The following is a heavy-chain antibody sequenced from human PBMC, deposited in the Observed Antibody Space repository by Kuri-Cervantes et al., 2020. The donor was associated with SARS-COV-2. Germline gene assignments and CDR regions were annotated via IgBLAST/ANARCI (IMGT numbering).Heavy chain of an antibody. CDR3: ARALGPYCSGGSCYHIDWFDP. D-gene: IGHD2-15*01. CDR2: IYYSGST. J-gene: IGHJ5*02. V-gene: IGHV4-59*01. CDR1: GGSISSYY. Sequence: SETLSPTCTVSGGSISSYYWSWIRQPAGKGLEWIGHIYYSGSTNYNPSLKSRVTISVDTSKNQFPLKLSSVTAADTAVYYCARALGPYCSGGSCYHIDWFDPWGQGTLVTVSS.